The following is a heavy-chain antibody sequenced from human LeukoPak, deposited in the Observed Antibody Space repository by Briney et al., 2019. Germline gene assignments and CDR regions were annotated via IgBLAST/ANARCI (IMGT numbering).Heavy chain of an antibody. J-gene: IGHJ4*02. CDR1: GYTFTSYY. CDR2: INPSGGST. CDR3: ARESSGWYRFVY. V-gene: IGHV1-46*01. Sequence: ASVKVSCKAFGYTFTSYYMHWVRQAPGQGLEWMGIINPSGGSTSYAQKFQGRVTMTRDMSTSTVYMELSSLRSEDTAVYYCARESSGWYRFVYWGQGTLVTVSS. D-gene: IGHD6-19*01.